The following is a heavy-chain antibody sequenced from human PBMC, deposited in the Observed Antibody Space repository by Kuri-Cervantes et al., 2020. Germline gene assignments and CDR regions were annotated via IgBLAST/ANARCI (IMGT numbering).Heavy chain of an antibody. CDR2: IYYSGST. CDR1: GGSISSYY. Sequence: GSLRLSCTVSGGSISSYYWSWIRQPPGKGLEWIGYIYYSGSTNYNPSLKSRVTISVDTSKNQFSLKLSSVTAADTAVYYCARVPAYCSSTSCPRTSYMDVWGKGTTVTVSS. CDR3: ARVPAYCSSTSCPRTSYMDV. D-gene: IGHD2-2*01. J-gene: IGHJ6*03. V-gene: IGHV4-59*12.